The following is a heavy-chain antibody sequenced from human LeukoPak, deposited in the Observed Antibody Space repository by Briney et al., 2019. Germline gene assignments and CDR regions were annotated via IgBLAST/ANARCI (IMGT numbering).Heavy chain of an antibody. J-gene: IGHJ4*02. V-gene: IGHV1-18*01. CDR1: GYTFTSYG. Sequence: ASVKVSCKASGYTFTSYGISWVRQAPGQGLEWMGWISVYNGNTNYAQKLQGRVTMTRDTSISTAYMELSRLRSDDTAVYYCARGLGPYYGDYWGQGTLVTVSS. CDR2: ISVYNGNT. CDR3: ARGLGPYYGDY. D-gene: IGHD3-10*01.